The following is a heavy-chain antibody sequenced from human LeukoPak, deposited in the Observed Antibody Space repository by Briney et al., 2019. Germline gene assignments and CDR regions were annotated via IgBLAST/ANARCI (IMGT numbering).Heavy chain of an antibody. Sequence: PGGSLRLSCAVSGFTFSSYSLNWVRQAPGKWLEWVSRINSDGSRTSYADSVKGRFTISRDNAKNTLYLQMNSLRAEDTAVYYCHSSPGGYGMDVWGQGTTVTVSS. CDR3: HSSPGGYGMDV. J-gene: IGHJ6*02. CDR1: GFTFSSYS. D-gene: IGHD3-10*01. V-gene: IGHV3-74*01. CDR2: INSDGSRT.